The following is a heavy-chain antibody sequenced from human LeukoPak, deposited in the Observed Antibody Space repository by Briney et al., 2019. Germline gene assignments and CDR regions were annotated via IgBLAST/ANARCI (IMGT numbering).Heavy chain of an antibody. CDR1: GFTFSSYA. CDR3: GRDSGGSGTYFSPYGMDV. CDR2: ISYDGSDQ. Sequence: PGGSLRLSCEASGFTFSSYAMHWVRQAPGEGLEWLAVISYDGSDQYYAESVKGRCTISRDKSKNTLYLQMSGLRAGDTAVYFCGRDSGGSGTYFSPYGMDVWGQGTTVTVSS. J-gene: IGHJ6*02. V-gene: IGHV3-30-3*01. D-gene: IGHD3-10*01.